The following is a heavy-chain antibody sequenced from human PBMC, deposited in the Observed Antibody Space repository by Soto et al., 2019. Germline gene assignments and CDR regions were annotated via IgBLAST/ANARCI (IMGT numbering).Heavy chain of an antibody. V-gene: IGHV1-69*13. D-gene: IGHD6-19*01. CDR2: IIPIFGTA. Sequence: SVKVSCKASGGTFSSYAISWVRQAPGQGLEWMGGIIPIFGTANYAQKFRGRVTITADESTSTAYMELSSLRSEDTAVYYCARETGYSSGWYFDYWGQGTLVTVSS. CDR1: GGTFSSYA. J-gene: IGHJ4*02. CDR3: ARETGYSSGWYFDY.